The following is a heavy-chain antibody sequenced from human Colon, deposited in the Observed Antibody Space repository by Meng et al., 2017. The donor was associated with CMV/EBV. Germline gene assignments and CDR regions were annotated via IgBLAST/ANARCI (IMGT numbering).Heavy chain of an antibody. CDR2: IYYSGYT. J-gene: IGHJ4*02. V-gene: IGHV4-39*07. D-gene: IGHD4-17*01. Sequence: HVQGSCPGLVEPSDALPLTFTVAGGSISVSTYYWGWLRQTPGKGLEWIGNIYYSGYTYYIPSLKSRLTISVDTSKNQFSLKLTSVTAADTAVYYCATDYGDYYFDRWGQGTLVTVSS. CDR1: GGSISVSTYY. CDR3: ATDYGDYYFDR.